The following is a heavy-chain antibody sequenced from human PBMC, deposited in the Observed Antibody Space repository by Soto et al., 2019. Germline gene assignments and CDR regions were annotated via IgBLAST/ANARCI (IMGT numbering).Heavy chain of an antibody. Sequence: QVQLVQSGAEVKKPGASVKVSCKASGYTFTSYYMHWVRQAPGQGLEWMGIINPSGGSTSYAQKFQGRVTMTRDTSTSTVYMELSSLRSEDTAVYYCARTYCGGDCYWRDYYGMDVWGLGTTVTVSS. CDR1: GYTFTSYY. J-gene: IGHJ6*02. CDR2: INPSGGST. V-gene: IGHV1-46*03. CDR3: ARTYCGGDCYWRDYYGMDV. D-gene: IGHD2-21*02.